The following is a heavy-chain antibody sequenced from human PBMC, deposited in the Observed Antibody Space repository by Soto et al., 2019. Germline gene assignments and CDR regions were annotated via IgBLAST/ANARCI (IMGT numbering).Heavy chain of an antibody. CDR1: GGSFSRSSYY. D-gene: IGHD1-26*01. CDR2: MYYSGST. V-gene: IGHV4-39*01. Sequence: SETLSLTCTVSGGSFSRSSYYWGWIRQPPGKGLEWIGSMYYSGSTFYNPSLKSRVTLSVDTSKTQFSLKLSSVTAADTAVYYCARQGDKGRAFDIWGQGTMVTVSS. J-gene: IGHJ3*02. CDR3: ARQGDKGRAFDI.